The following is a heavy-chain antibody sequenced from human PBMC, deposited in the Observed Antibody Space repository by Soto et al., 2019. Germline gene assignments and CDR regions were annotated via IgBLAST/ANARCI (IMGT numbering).Heavy chain of an antibody. CDR1: GYTFIDYD. Sequence: ASVKVSCKASGYTFIDYDMHWVRQAPGQGCEWMGRISPRSGGTNYAQKLQGRVTMTTDTSMSTTYMELRSLRSDDTAVYYCARGPRYCSTSTCFSGVTWFDPWGQGALVTVYS. J-gene: IGHJ5*02. CDR3: ARGPRYCSTSTCFSGVTWFDP. CDR2: ISPRSGGT. V-gene: IGHV1-2*02. D-gene: IGHD2-2*01.